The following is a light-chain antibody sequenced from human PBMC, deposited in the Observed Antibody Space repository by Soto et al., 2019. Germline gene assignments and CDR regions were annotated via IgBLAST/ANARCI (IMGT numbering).Light chain of an antibody. J-gene: IGKJ2*01. Sequence: DIQMTQSPSSLSASVGDRVTITCRANQSISSYLNWYQQKPGKAPKLLIYAASTLQRGVSSRFSGSGSRTDFTLTIRSLQLDDFATYYCQQSYRTPYPFGQGTKVDIK. CDR3: QQSYRTPYP. CDR1: QSISSY. V-gene: IGKV1-39*01. CDR2: AAS.